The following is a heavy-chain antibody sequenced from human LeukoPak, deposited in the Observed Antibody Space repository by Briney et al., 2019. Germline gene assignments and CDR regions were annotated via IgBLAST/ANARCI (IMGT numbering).Heavy chain of an antibody. D-gene: IGHD3-16*01. CDR3: ARVLDLSKRGLDAFDI. CDR1: GGSISSYF. CDR2: VYYSGST. J-gene: IGHJ3*02. Sequence: SETLSLTCTVSGGSISSYFWSWIRQPPGKGLEWIGYVYYSGSTNYNPSLKSRVTISVDASKKQFSLKLSSATAADAAVYYCARVLDLSKRGLDAFDIWGQGTMVTVSS. V-gene: IGHV4-59*01.